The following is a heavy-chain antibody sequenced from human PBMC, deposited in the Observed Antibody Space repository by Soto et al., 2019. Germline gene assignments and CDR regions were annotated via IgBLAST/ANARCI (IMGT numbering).Heavy chain of an antibody. D-gene: IGHD7-27*01. CDR1: GYTFTSYD. Sequence: QVQLVQSGAEVKKPGASVKVSCKASGYTFTSYDINWVRQATGQGLEWMGWMNPNSGNTGYAQKFQGRVIMTRNTSIRTAYMELSSLRSEDTALYYCARLPWANSYYYGMDVWGQGTTVTVSS. J-gene: IGHJ6*02. CDR2: MNPNSGNT. V-gene: IGHV1-8*01. CDR3: ARLPWANSYYYGMDV.